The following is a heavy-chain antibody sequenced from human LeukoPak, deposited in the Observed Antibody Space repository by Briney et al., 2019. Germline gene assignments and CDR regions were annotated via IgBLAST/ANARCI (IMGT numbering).Heavy chain of an antibody. CDR2: IHHSKSS. J-gene: IGHJ5*02. CDR3: ARGTNWFDP. Sequence: PSETLSLTCAVSGDSITSDKWWTWVRQPPGKGLEWIGEIHHSKSSNYYPSLKSRVTISVDTSKNQFSLKLSSVTAADTAVYYCARGTNWFDPWGQGTLVTVSS. V-gene: IGHV4-4*02. CDR1: GDSITSDKW.